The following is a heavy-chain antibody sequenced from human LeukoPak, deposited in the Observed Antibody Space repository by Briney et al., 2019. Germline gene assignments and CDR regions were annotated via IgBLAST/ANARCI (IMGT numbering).Heavy chain of an antibody. CDR2: ISGSGSLT. CDR3: AKDRPNYYDSSGHYYRRDGDY. J-gene: IGHJ4*02. D-gene: IGHD3-22*01. CDR1: GFTFSTFA. V-gene: IGHV3-23*01. Sequence: GGSLRLSCAASGFTFSTFAMSWVRQAPGKGLEWVSSISGSGSLTYYAGSVKGRFTISRDNSKNTLYLQMNSLRVEDTAVYYCAKDRPNYYDSSGHYYRRDGDYWGQGTLVTVSS.